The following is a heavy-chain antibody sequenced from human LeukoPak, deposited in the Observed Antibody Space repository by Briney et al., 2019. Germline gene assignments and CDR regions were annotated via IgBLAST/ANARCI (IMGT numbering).Heavy chain of an antibody. V-gene: IGHV3-48*04. CDR1: GFTFNSYS. Sequence: GSLRLSCAASGFTFNSYSMNWVRQAPGKGLEWVSYITGSGDTIYYADSVKGRFTISRDNAKNSLFLQMNSLRAEDTAVYYCAREGPARVGGARFDYWGQGTLVTVSS. D-gene: IGHD3-10*01. CDR2: ITGSGDTI. J-gene: IGHJ4*02. CDR3: AREGPARVGGARFDY.